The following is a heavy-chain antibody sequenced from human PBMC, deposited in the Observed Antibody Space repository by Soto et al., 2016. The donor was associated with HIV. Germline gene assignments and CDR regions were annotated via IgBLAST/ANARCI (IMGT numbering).Heavy chain of an antibody. D-gene: IGHD3-22*01. Sequence: QVLLQESGPRVVKPSETLSLTCTVSDASISRINFYWSWVRQRPGKGLEWIGYISHSGSSYYNPSLAGRFTISVDTSKNQFSLKLTTVSAADTVRLFCANSGGYYYLIIVLFRWYLDLVGPWHPWSLSPQ. V-gene: IGHV4-31*03. CDR1: DASISRINFY. J-gene: IGHJ2*01. CDR3: ANSGGYYYLIIVLFRWYLDL. CDR2: ISHSGSS.